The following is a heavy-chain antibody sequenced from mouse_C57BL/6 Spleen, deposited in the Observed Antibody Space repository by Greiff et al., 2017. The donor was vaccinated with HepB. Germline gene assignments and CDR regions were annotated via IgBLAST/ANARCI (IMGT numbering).Heavy chain of an antibody. J-gene: IGHJ3*01. CDR1: GYTFTSYW. Sequence: VQLQQPGAELVMPGASVKLSCKASGYTFTSYWMHWVKQRPGQGLEWIGEIDPSDSYTNYNQKFKGKSTLTVDKSSSTAYMQLSSLTSEDSAVYYCARADGYPFAYWGQGTLVTVSA. CDR2: IDPSDSYT. D-gene: IGHD2-3*01. CDR3: ARADGYPFAY. V-gene: IGHV1-69*01.